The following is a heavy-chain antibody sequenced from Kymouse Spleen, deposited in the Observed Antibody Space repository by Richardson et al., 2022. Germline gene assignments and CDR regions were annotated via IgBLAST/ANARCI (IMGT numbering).Heavy chain of an antibody. Sequence: QLQLQESGPGLVKPSETLSLTCTVSGGSISSSSYYWGWIRQPPGKGLEWIGSIYYSGSTYYNPSLKSRVTISVDTSKNQFSLKLSSVTAADTAVYYCARSSSGWYDHDAFDIWGQGTMVTVSS. CDR1: GGSISSSSYY. CDR3: ARSSSGWYDHDAFDI. J-gene: IGHJ3*02. V-gene: IGHV4-39*01. CDR2: IYYSGST. D-gene: IGHD6-19*01.